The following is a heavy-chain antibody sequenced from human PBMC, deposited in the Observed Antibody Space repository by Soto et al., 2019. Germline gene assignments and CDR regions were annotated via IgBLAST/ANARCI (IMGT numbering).Heavy chain of an antibody. CDR3: ARDPSRNWFDP. V-gene: IGHV4-31*03. D-gene: IGHD2-2*01. CDR2: IYYSGST. J-gene: IGHJ5*02. CDR1: GGSIRSGGYY. Sequence: SETLSLTCTVSGGSIRSGGYYWSWIRQHPGKGLEWIGYIYYSGSTYYNPSLKSRVTISVDTSKNQFSLKLSSVTAADTAVYYCARDPSRNWFDPWGQGTLVTVSS.